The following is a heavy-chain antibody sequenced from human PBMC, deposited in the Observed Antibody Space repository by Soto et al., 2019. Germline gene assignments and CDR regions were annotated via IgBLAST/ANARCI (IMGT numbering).Heavy chain of an antibody. D-gene: IGHD2-21*02. J-gene: IGHJ2*01. V-gene: IGHV1-69*01. CDR3: ARGTTYFVGDCYRPLDWYFYL. Sequence: QVQLVQSGAEVKKHGSSVKVSCKASGGTFSSYAISWVRQAPGQGLEWMGGIIPIFGTANYAQKFQGRVTITADESTRPAYMELSSLRSEDTAVYYCARGTTYFVGDCYRPLDWYFYLWGRGTLVNVSS. CDR2: IIPIFGTA. CDR1: GGTFSSYA.